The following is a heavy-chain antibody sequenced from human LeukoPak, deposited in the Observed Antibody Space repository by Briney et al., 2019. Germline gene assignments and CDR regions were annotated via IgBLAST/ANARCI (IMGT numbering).Heavy chain of an antibody. J-gene: IGHJ4*02. Sequence: PGGSLGLSCAASGFTFSSYAMHWVRQAPGKGLEYVSAISSNGGSTYYANSVKGRFTISRDNSKNTLYLQMGSLRAEDMAVYYCARVGNSGYDSGLDYWGQGTLVTVSS. D-gene: IGHD5-12*01. CDR1: GFTFSSYA. CDR3: ARVGNSGYDSGLDY. CDR2: ISSNGGST. V-gene: IGHV3-64*01.